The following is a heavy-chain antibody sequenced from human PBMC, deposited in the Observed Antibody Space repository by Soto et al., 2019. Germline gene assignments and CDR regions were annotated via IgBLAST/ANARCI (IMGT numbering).Heavy chain of an antibody. CDR2: IKQDGSEK. D-gene: IGHD2-2*01. CDR3: AREGGYCSSTSCDADY. J-gene: IGHJ4*02. V-gene: IGHV3-7*01. Sequence: GGSLRLSCAASGFTFSSYWMSWVRQAPGKGLEWVANIKQDGSEKYYVDSVKGRFTISRDNAKNSLYLQMNSLRAEDTAVYYCAREGGYCSSTSCDADYWGQGTLVTVSS. CDR1: GFTFSSYW.